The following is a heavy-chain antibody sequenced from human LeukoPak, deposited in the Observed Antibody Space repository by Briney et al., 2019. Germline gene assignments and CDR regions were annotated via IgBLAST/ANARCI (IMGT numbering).Heavy chain of an antibody. CDR1: GGSITSSGYY. J-gene: IGHJ6*03. CDR3: ARHLLSISYCDYYYYMDV. CDR2: NYYSGST. V-gene: IGHV4-39*01. Sequence: PSETLSLTCTLSGGSITSSGYYWGWIRQPPGKGLEWIGSNYYSGSTYYSPSLKSRVTISLDTSKNQFSLKLSSVTAADTAVYYCARHLLSISYCDYYYYMDVWGKGTTVTVSS. D-gene: IGHD3-3*02.